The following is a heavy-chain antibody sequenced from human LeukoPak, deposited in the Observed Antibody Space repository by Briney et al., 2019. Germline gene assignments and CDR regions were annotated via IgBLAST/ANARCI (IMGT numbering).Heavy chain of an antibody. Sequence: GGSLRLSCAASGFTFNNYTTNWVRQALGKRLEWVSSISRNGIYIKYVDSVKGRFTVSRDNAKNSLYLQMNSLRAEDTAVYYCARDGLPATVANWFDPWGQGTLVTVSS. CDR1: GFTFNNYT. CDR3: ARDGLPATVANWFDP. V-gene: IGHV3-21*01. J-gene: IGHJ5*02. D-gene: IGHD2-15*01. CDR2: ISRNGIYI.